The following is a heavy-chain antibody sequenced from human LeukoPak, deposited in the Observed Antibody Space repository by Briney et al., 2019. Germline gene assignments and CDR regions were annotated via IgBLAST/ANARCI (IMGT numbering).Heavy chain of an antibody. CDR3: ARALSYSYGSMDF. Sequence: GGSLRLSCAAYGFTFTNYWLTWVRQAPGKGLEWVANINQDGGTEYYVDSMKGRFTISRDNAKNLVYLQINSLRAEDTAVYYCARALSYSYGSMDFWGQGTLVIVSS. CDR1: GFTFTNYW. D-gene: IGHD5-18*01. V-gene: IGHV3-7*01. J-gene: IGHJ4*02. CDR2: INQDGGTE.